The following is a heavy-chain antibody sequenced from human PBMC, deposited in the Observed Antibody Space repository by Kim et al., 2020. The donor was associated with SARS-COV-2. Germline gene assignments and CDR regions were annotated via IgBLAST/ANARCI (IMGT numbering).Heavy chain of an antibody. D-gene: IGHD2-2*03. J-gene: IGHJ5*02. Sequence: KSRVTISVDKSKNQFSLKLSSVTAADTAVYYCARVFGYCSSTSCRGWFDPWGQGTLVTVSS. V-gene: IGHV4-4*02. CDR3: ARVFGYCSSTSCRGWFDP.